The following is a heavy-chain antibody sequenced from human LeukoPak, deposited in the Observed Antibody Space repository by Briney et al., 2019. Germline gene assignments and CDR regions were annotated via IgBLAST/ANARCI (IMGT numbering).Heavy chain of an antibody. CDR2: INHSGST. D-gene: IGHD3-3*01. V-gene: IGHV4-34*01. CDR3: ASRLRFLEWPRFDP. CDR1: GGSFSGYY. Sequence: SETLSLTCAFYGGSFSGYYWSWIRQPPGKGLEWIGEINHSGSTNYNPSLKSRVTISVDTSKNQFSLKLSSVTAADTAVYYCASRLRFLEWPRFDPWGQGTLVTVSS. J-gene: IGHJ5*02.